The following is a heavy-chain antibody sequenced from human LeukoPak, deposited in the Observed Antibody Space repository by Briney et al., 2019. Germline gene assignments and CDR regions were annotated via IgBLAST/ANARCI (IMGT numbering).Heavy chain of an antibody. CDR3: AREIPTKRSGELSSDVAFDI. CDR2: IYYSGST. J-gene: IGHJ3*02. V-gene: IGHV4-59*01. Sequence: SETLSLTCTVSGGSISSYYWSWIRQPPGKGLEWIGYIYYSGSTNYNPSLKSRVTISVDTSKNQFSLKLSSVTAADTAVYYCAREIPTKRSGELSSDVAFDIWGQGTMVTVSS. D-gene: IGHD3-10*01. CDR1: GGSISSYY.